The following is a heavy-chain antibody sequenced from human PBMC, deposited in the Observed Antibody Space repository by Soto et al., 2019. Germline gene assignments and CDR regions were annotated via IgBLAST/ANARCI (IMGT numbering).Heavy chain of an antibody. CDR1: GFTFSDHY. Sequence: EVQLVESGGGLVQSGGSLRLSCAASGFTFSDHYMDWVRQAPGKGLEWVGRIRNKAYSYTTEYAASVKGRFTISRDDSKNSLYLQMNSLKTEDTAVYYWASDLGAPGGWGQGTLVTVSS. J-gene: IGHJ1*01. CDR3: ASDLGAPGG. D-gene: IGHD1-26*01. CDR2: IRNKAYSYTT. V-gene: IGHV3-72*01.